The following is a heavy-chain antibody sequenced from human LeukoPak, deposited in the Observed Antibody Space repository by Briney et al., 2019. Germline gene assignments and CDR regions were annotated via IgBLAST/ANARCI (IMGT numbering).Heavy chain of an antibody. CDR2: IYTSGST. CDR1: GESIKSFY. J-gene: IGHJ4*02. Sequence: SETLSLTCTVSGESIKSFYWSWIRQPAGKGLEWIGRIYTSGSTNYSPSLKSRVTMSVDTSKNQFSLKMSSVTAADTAVYYCARMTSSGWYAAGYYFDYWGQGTLVTVSS. D-gene: IGHD6-19*01. CDR3: ARMTSSGWYAAGYYFDY. V-gene: IGHV4-4*07.